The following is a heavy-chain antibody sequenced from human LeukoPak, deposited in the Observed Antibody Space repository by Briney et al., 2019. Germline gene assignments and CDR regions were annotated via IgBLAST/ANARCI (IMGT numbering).Heavy chain of an antibody. CDR1: GGSISSYY. J-gene: IGHJ6*03. CDR3: ARSYYQSPYYYYMDV. D-gene: IGHD1-26*01. CDR2: IYYSGST. V-gene: IGHV4-59*01. Sequence: SETLSLTCTVSGGSISSYYWSWIRQPPGKGLEWIGYIYYSGSTNYNPSLKSRVTISVDTAKNQFSLKLSSVTAADTAVYYCARSYYQSPYYYYMDVWGKGTTVTVSS.